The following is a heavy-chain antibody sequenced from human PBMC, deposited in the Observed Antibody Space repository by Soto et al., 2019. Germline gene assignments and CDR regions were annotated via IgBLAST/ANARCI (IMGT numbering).Heavy chain of an antibody. Sequence: QVQLVQSGAEVKKPGASVKVSCKASGYTFTNYDINWVRQATGQGLEWMGWMNPNSGDTGYAQNFQGRVTMTRNTSISTAYMELSSLRSEDTAVYYCATVSAWQFYFFMDVWGKGPTVTVSS. J-gene: IGHJ6*03. CDR2: MNPNSGDT. V-gene: IGHV1-8*01. CDR1: GYTFTNYD. D-gene: IGHD6-19*01. CDR3: ATVSAWQFYFFMDV.